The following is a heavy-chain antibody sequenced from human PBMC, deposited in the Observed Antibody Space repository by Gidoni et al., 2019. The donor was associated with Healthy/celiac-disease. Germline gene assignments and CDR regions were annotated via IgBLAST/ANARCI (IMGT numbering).Heavy chain of an antibody. V-gene: IGHV3-33*01. CDR3: AREALRDGSLDAFDI. Sequence: QVQLVESGGGVVQPGRSLSLSCAASGFTFSSYGMHWVRQAPGKGLEWVAVIWYDGSNKYYADSVKGRFTISRDNSKNTLYLQMNSLRAEDTAVYYCAREALRDGSLDAFDIWGQGTMVTVSS. J-gene: IGHJ3*02. D-gene: IGHD3-16*01. CDR1: GFTFSSYG. CDR2: IWYDGSNK.